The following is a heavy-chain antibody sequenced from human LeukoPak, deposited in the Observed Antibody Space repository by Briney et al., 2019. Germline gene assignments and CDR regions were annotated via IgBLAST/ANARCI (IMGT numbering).Heavy chain of an antibody. Sequence: GGSLRLSCAASGFTFSSYWMSWVRQAPGKGLEWVANIKKDGSETNYVDSVKGRFTISRDNAKNSLYLQMNSLGPEDTAVYYCARDLTGSGWFRPYYFDYWGEGTMLTVSS. J-gene: IGHJ4*02. D-gene: IGHD3-22*01. CDR2: IKKDGSET. CDR1: GFTFSSYW. V-gene: IGHV3-7*01. CDR3: ARDLTGSGWFRPYYFDY.